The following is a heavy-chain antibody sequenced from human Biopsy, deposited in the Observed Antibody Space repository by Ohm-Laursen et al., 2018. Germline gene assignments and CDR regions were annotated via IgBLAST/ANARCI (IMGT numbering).Heavy chain of an antibody. D-gene: IGHD6-13*01. CDR2: ISFDGSDQ. J-gene: IGHJ6*01. CDR1: RFTFSTYG. Sequence: SLRLSCLASRFTFSTYGMHWVRQAPGKGLEWVAVISFDGSDQRYADSVKGRFTISRDNSKNTLYLQMNSLRAEDTAVFYCVKDRGAAGTDYYYGMDVWGQGTTVTVSS. V-gene: IGHV3-30*18. CDR3: VKDRGAAGTDYYYGMDV.